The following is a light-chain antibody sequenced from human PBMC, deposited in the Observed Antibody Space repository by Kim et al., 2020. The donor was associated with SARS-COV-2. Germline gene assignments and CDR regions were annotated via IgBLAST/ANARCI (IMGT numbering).Light chain of an antibody. CDR2: QDS. CDR1: KLGDKY. Sequence: VSPGQTASITCSGDKLGDKYACWYQQKPGQSPVLVIYQDSKRPSGIPERFSGSNSWNTATLTISGTQAMDEADYYCQAWDSSHVVFGGGTQLTVL. J-gene: IGLJ2*01. CDR3: QAWDSSHVV. V-gene: IGLV3-1*01.